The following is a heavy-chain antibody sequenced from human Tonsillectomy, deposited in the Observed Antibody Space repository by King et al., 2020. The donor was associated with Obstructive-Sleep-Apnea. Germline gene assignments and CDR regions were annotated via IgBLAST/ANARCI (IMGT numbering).Heavy chain of an antibody. CDR1: GYSFTNYW. Sequence: EQLVQSGAEVKKPGESLKISCKGSGYSFTNYWIGWVRQMPGKGLEWMGIIYPGDSDTRYSPSFQGQVTISADKSISTAYLQWSSLRASDTAMYYCARPGTYYCSSSSCYLSYFDYWGQGTLVTVSS. CDR2: IYPGDSDT. V-gene: IGHV5-51*01. D-gene: IGHD2-2*01. CDR3: ARPGTYYCSSSSCYLSYFDY. J-gene: IGHJ4*02.